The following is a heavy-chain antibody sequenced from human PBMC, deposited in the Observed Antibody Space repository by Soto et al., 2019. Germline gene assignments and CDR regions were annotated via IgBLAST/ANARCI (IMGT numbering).Heavy chain of an antibody. CDR2: IYYSGST. CDR3: ARGYSYYYDSSGRGLDY. CDR1: GGSISSYY. D-gene: IGHD3-22*01. J-gene: IGHJ4*02. Sequence: QVQLQESGPGLVKPSETLSLTCTVSGGSISSYYWSWIRQPPGKGLEWIGHIYYSGSTNYNPTLKSRVTMSVDTSNTQFSLRLSSVTAADTAVYYCARGYSYYYDSSGRGLDYWGQGTLVTVSS. V-gene: IGHV4-59*01.